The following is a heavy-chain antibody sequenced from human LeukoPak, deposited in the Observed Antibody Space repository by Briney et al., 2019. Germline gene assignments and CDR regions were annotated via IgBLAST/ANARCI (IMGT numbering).Heavy chain of an antibody. CDR2: FSAYNGNT. CDR3: ARSPTVVTAGDP. CDR1: GYTFTSYG. V-gene: IGHV1-18*01. Sequence: ASVKVSCKASGYTFTSYGISWVRQAPGQGLEWMGWFSAYNGNTNYAQKLQGRVTMTTDTSTSTAYMELRSLRSDDTAVYYCARSPTVVTAGDPWGQGTLVTVSS. J-gene: IGHJ5*02. D-gene: IGHD4-23*01.